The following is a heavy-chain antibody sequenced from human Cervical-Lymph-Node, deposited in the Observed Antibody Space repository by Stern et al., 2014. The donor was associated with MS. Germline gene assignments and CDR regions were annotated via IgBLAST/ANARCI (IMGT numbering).Heavy chain of an antibody. CDR1: GFIFSDYY. D-gene: IGHD6-19*01. CDR3: ARGDRAVTGAIDY. Sequence: QLVESGGGLVKPGGSLRLSCAASGFIFSDYYMSWIRRAPGKGLEWVSYISSSGSSIYYADSGKGRFTISRDNAENSLYLQMNSLRAEDTAVYYCARGDRAVTGAIDYWGQGTLVTVSS. CDR2: ISSSGSSI. J-gene: IGHJ4*02. V-gene: IGHV3-11*01.